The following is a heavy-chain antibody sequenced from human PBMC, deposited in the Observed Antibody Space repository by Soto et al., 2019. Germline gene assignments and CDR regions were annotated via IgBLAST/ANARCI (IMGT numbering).Heavy chain of an antibody. Sequence: PSETLSLTCTVSGGSISSGDYYGSWILQPPGKGLEWIGYIYYIGITYYNPSLKSRVTISVDTSKNQFSLKLSSVTAADTAVYYCARVMLRFTLNWFDPWGQGTLVTVTS. CDR3: ARVMLRFTLNWFDP. V-gene: IGHV4-30-4*01. CDR1: GGSISSGDYY. CDR2: IYYIGIT. D-gene: IGHD3-10*02. J-gene: IGHJ5*02.